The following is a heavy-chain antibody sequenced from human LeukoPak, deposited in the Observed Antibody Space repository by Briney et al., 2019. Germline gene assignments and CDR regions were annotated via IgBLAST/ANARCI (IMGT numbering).Heavy chain of an antibody. CDR1: GYTFTSYD. Sequence: GASVKVSCKASGYTFTSYDINWVRQATGQGLEWMGWMNPNSGNTGYARKFQGRVTMTRNTSISTAYMELSSLRSEDTAVYYCATGIVVVPAAPYYYMDVWGKGTTVTVSS. CDR2: MNPNSGNT. D-gene: IGHD2-2*01. J-gene: IGHJ6*03. CDR3: ATGIVVVPAAPYYYMDV. V-gene: IGHV1-8*01.